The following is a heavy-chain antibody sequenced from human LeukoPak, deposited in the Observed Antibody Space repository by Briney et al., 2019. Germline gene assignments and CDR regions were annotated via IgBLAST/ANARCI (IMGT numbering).Heavy chain of an antibody. CDR1: GGTFSSYA. Sequence: GASVKVSCKASGGTFSSYAISWVRQAPGQGLEWMGRIIPILGIANYAQKFRGRVTITADKSTSTAYMELSSLRSEDTAVYYCARIDYYDSGDNWFDPWGQGTLVTVSS. CDR2: IIPILGIA. V-gene: IGHV1-69*04. J-gene: IGHJ5*02. CDR3: ARIDYYDSGDNWFDP. D-gene: IGHD3-22*01.